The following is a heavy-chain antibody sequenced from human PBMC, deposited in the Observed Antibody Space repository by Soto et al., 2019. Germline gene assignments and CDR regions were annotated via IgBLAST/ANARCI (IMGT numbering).Heavy chain of an antibody. J-gene: IGHJ4*02. CDR3: ARDSGDKAFDY. CDR2: IYYSGST. Sequence: TLSLTCTVSGGCISSGGYYWSWIRQHPGKGLEWIGYIYYSGSTYYNPSLKSRVTISADTSKNQFSLKLSSVTAADTAVYYCARDSGDKAFDYWGQGTLVTVSS. D-gene: IGHD3-10*01. V-gene: IGHV4-31*03. CDR1: GGCISSGGYY.